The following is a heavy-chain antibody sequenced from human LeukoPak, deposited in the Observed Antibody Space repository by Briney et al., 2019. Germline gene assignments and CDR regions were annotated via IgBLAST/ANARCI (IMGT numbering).Heavy chain of an antibody. V-gene: IGHV3-48*03. D-gene: IGHD5-24*01. CDR1: GFTFSSYE. Sequence: PGGSLRLSCAASGFTFSSYEMNWVRQAPGKGLKWVSYISSSGSTIYYADSVKGRFTTSRDNSKNTLYLQMNSLRAEDTAVYYCAKSGYNRFDYWGQGTLVTVSS. CDR3: AKSGYNRFDY. J-gene: IGHJ4*02. CDR2: ISSSGSTI.